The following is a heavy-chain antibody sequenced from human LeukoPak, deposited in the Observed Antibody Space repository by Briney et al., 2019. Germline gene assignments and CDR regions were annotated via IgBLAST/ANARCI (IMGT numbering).Heavy chain of an antibody. CDR1: GDSIRSSY. J-gene: IGHJ4*02. CDR2: VYYTGSS. V-gene: IGHV4-59*01. CDR3: AGYGSGSYYKAFDF. D-gene: IGHD3-10*01. Sequence: SETLSLTSSVSGDSIRSSYWSWIRQPPGKGLEWIGYVYYTGSSYYNPSLKSRATTSIDMSKNQFSLKLTSMTAADTAVYYCAGYGSGSYYKAFDFWGQGILVTVSP.